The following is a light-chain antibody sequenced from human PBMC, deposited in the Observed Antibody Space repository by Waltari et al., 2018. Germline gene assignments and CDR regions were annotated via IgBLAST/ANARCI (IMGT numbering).Light chain of an antibody. CDR2: EVT. CDR1: SSDVGDY. V-gene: IGLV2-8*01. Sequence: QSALTQPPSASGSPGQSVAISCTGTSSDVGDYVSWYQQHPGKAPKLMISEVTKRPSWVPGRFSGSQSGSTASLTVSGLQAEDEAEYYCSSYAGNNNLVFGGGTKLTVL. J-gene: IGLJ2*01. CDR3: SSYAGNNNLV.